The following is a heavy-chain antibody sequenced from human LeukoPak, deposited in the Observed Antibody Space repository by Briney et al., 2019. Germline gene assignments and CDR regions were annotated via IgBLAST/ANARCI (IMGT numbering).Heavy chain of an antibody. Sequence: GGSLRLSCAASGFTFSSYAMSWVRQAPGKGLEWVSAISGSGGSTYYADSVKGRFTISRDNSKNTLYLQMNSLRAEVTAVYYCAKDKVVRVTMVRADYWGQGTLVTVSS. CDR3: AKDKVVRVTMVRADY. V-gene: IGHV3-23*01. CDR2: ISGSGGST. CDR1: GFTFSSYA. J-gene: IGHJ4*02. D-gene: IGHD3-10*01.